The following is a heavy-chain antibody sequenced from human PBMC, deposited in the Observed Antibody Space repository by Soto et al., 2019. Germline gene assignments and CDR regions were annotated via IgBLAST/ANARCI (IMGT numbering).Heavy chain of an antibody. Sequence: QVQLQESGPGLVKPSQTLSLTCTVSGGSINTGGYYWGWIRHLPGGGLEWIGHIFYTGTAYYNPSLRSRVTVSIDTSANQFSLHMYSVTAADTAMYYCARRLDDTPETFFNWFDPWGQGILVTVSS. CDR1: GGSINTGGYY. J-gene: IGHJ5*02. D-gene: IGHD2-15*01. CDR2: IFYTGTA. V-gene: IGHV4-31*03. CDR3: ARRLDDTPETFFNWFDP.